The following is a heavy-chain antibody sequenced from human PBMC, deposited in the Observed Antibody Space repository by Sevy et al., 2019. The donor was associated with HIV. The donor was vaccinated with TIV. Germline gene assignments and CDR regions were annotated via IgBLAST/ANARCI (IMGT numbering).Heavy chain of an antibody. CDR2: IWFDGSNT. V-gene: IGHV3-33*01. CDR1: GFTFSSFG. CDR3: ARDLEFYDSGDYGPAFMPDF. Sequence: GGSLRLSCAASGFTFSSFGMHWVRQAPGKGLEWAAVIWFDGSNTYYADSVKRRFTISRDIAKNTLHLQMNSLRAEDTAVYYCARDLEFYDSGDYGPAFMPDFWGHGTLVTVSS. D-gene: IGHD4-17*01. J-gene: IGHJ4*01.